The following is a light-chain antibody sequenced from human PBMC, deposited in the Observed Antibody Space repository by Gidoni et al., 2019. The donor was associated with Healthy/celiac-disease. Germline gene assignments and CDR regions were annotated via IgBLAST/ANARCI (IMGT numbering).Light chain of an antibody. CDR3: QQYDNLPYT. CDR2: DAS. J-gene: IGKJ2*01. Sequence: DIQMTQSPFSLSASVGDRVTITCQASQDISNYLNWYQQKQGKAPKLLIYDASNLETGVPSRFSGSGSGTDFTFTISILQPEDIATYYCQQYDNLPYTFXQXTKLEIK. CDR1: QDISNY. V-gene: IGKV1-33*01.